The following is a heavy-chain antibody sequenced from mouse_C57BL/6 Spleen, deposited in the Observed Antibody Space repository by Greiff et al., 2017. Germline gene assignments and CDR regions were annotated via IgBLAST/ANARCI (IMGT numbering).Heavy chain of an antibody. CDR1: GYTFTSYW. J-gene: IGHJ4*01. V-gene: IGHV1-59*01. CDR2: IDPSDSYT. D-gene: IGHD1-1*01. CDR3: ARRYYGSSYAMDY. Sequence: QVQLQQPGAELVRPGTSVKLSCTASGYTFTSYWMHWVKQRPGQGLEWIGVIDPSDSYTNYNQKFKGKATLTVDTSSSTAYMQLSSLTSEDSAVYYCARRYYGSSYAMDYWGQGTSVTVSS.